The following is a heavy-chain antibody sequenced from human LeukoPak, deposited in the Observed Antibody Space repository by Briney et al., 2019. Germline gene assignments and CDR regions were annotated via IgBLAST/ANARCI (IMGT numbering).Heavy chain of an antibody. D-gene: IGHD5-24*01. J-gene: IGHJ5*02. Sequence: SETLSLTCAVYGGSFSGYYWSWIRQPPGKGLEWIGEIDHSGSTNYNPSLKSRVTTSVATSKNQFSLKLSLVTAADTAVYYCARVKLQFESRFDPWGQGTLVTVSS. CDR3: ARVKLQFESRFDP. CDR2: IDHSGST. V-gene: IGHV4-34*01. CDR1: GGSFSGYY.